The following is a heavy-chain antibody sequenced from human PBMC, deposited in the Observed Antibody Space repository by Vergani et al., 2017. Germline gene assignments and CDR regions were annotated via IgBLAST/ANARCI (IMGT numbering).Heavy chain of an antibody. D-gene: IGHD6-19*01. V-gene: IGHV1-58*02. CDR1: GFTFTSSA. CDR2: IVVGSGNT. Sequence: QMQLVQSGPEVKKPGTSVKVSCKASGFTFTSSAMQWVRQARGQRLEWIGWIVVGSGNTKYSQKFQGRVTITRDTSASTAYMELSSLRSEDTAVYYCARGQAVAGSSWFDPWGQGTLVTVSS. CDR3: ARGQAVAGSSWFDP. J-gene: IGHJ5*02.